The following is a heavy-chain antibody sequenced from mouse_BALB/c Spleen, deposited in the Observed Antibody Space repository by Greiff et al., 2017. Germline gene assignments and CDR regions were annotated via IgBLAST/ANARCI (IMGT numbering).Heavy chain of an antibody. D-gene: IGHD2-12*01. CDR1: GYAFTNYL. CDR3: AREGSPYYSLAMDY. CDR2: IYPGDGDT. J-gene: IGHJ4*01. V-gene: IGHV1-54*01. Sequence: QVQLKESGAELVRPGTSVKVSCKASGYAFTNYLIEWVKQRPGQGLEWIGQIYPGDGDTNYNGKFKGKATLTADKSSSTAYMQLSSLTSEDSAVYFCAREGSPYYSLAMDYWGQGTSVTVSS.